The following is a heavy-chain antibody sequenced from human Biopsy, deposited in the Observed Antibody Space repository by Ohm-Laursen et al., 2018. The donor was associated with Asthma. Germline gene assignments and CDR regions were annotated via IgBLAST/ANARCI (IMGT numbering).Heavy chain of an antibody. CDR1: GGTFNTYV. Sequence: EASVKVSCKSLGGTFNTYVIGWVRQAPGQGLEWMGGINSVFGTTTYPQKFQDRVTITADDSTSTVYMELSSLRSGDTAVYYCARKAGSCISRTCYSLDFWGQGTLVTVSS. D-gene: IGHD2-2*01. CDR2: INSVFGTT. V-gene: IGHV1-69*13. CDR3: ARKAGSCISRTCYSLDF. J-gene: IGHJ4*02.